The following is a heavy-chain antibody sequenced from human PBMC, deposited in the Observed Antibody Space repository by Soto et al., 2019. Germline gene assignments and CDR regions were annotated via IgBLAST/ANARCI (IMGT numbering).Heavy chain of an antibody. V-gene: IGHV3-7*03. CDR1: GFTFSNYW. J-gene: IGHJ4*02. CDR2: IKQDGSEK. CDR3: ARRMTAVTIIDY. D-gene: IGHD4-17*01. Sequence: GGSLRLSCVASGFTFSNYWMTWVRQAPGKGLEWVANIKQDGSEKIYVGSVKGRFTVSRDNADNSLYLDMNSLRAEDTAVYYCARRMTAVTIIDYWGQGTLVTVSS.